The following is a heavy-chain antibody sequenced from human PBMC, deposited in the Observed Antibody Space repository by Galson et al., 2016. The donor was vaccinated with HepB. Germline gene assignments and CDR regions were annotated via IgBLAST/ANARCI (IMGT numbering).Heavy chain of an antibody. CDR2: IYHSGST. V-gene: IGHV4-4*02. CDR3: AREVGYLYYYMDV. CDR1: GGSISSSNL. D-gene: IGHD1-26*01. Sequence: SETLSLTCAVSGGSISSSNLWSWVRQSPDKGLEWIGEIYHSGSTNYSPSLKSRVTISVDKSKNQFSLKLSSVTAADTAIYYCAREVGYLYYYMDVWGKGTTVTVSS. J-gene: IGHJ6*03.